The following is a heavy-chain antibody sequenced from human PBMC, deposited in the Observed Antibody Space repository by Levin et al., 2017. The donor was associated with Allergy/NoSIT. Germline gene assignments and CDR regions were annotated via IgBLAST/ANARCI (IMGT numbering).Heavy chain of an antibody. CDR1: GGSISSGGYY. Sequence: SETLSLTCTVSGGSISSGGYYWSWIRQHPGKGLEWIGYIYYSGSTYYNPSLKSRVTISVDTSKNQFSLKLSSVTAADTAVYYCAEGRFGGVIAPYYYYMDVWGKGTTVTVSS. J-gene: IGHJ6*03. CDR2: IYYSGST. V-gene: IGHV4-31*03. CDR3: AEGRFGGVIAPYYYYMDV. D-gene: IGHD3-16*02.